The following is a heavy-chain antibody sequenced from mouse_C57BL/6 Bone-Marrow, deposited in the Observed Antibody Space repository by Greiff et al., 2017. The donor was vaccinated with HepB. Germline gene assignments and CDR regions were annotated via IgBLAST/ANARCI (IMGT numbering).Heavy chain of an antibody. CDR1: GFTFTDYY. D-gene: IGHD1-1*01. CDR2: IRNNDNGYTT. V-gene: IGHV7-3*01. CDR3: ASVYGSSWYYFDY. J-gene: IGHJ2*01. Sequence: EVKVVESGGGLVQPGGSLSLSCAASGFTFTDYYMSWVRQPPGKALEWLGFIRNNDNGYTTEYSASVKGRFTISRDNSQSILYLQMNALRAEDSATYYCASVYGSSWYYFDYWGQGTTLTVSS.